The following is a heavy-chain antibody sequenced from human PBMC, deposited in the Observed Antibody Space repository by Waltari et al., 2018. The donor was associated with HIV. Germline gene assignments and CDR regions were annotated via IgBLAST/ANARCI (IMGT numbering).Heavy chain of an antibody. CDR3: ATSRTFDY. J-gene: IGHJ4*02. CDR1: GFTFSRYW. Sequence: EVQLVVSGGGLVQPGGSLSLSCAASGFTFSRYWMSWVRQAPGKGLEWVANIKQDGGEKYYVDSVKGRFAISRDNAQNSLYLQMNNLRAEDTAVYFCATSRTFDYWGQGTLVTVSS. D-gene: IGHD2-2*01. V-gene: IGHV3-7*01. CDR2: IKQDGGEK.